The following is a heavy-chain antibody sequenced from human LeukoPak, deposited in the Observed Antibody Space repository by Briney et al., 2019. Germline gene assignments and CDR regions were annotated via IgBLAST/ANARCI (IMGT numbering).Heavy chain of an antibody. CDR1: GGSISSSNW. Sequence: SETLSLTCAVSGGSISSSNWWSWVRQPPGKGLEWIGEIYHSGSTNYNPSLKSRVTISVDKSKSQFSLKLSSVTAADTAVYYCARDRDLDCSSTSCYYYYGMDVWGQGTTVTVSS. D-gene: IGHD2-2*01. V-gene: IGHV4-4*02. CDR3: ARDRDLDCSSTSCYYYYGMDV. J-gene: IGHJ6*02. CDR2: IYHSGST.